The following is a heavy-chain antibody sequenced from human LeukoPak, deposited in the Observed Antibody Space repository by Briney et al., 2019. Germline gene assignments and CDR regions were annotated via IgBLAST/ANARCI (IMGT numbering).Heavy chain of an antibody. Sequence: GGSLRLSCAASGFTFDDYGMHWVRQAPGKGLEWVSLISGDGGSTYYADSVKGRFTISRDNSKNSLYLQMNSLRTEDTALYYCAKDMVIRGGRYVWGGYACDYWGQGTLVTVSS. V-gene: IGHV3-43*02. CDR1: GFTFDDYG. J-gene: IGHJ4*02. CDR3: AKDMVIRGGRYVWGGYACDY. CDR2: ISGDGGST. D-gene: IGHD3-16*01.